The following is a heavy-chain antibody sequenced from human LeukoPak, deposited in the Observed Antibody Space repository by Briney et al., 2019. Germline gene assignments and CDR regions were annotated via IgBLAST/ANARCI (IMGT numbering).Heavy chain of an antibody. CDR1: GFTFSPYG. CDR2: IWHDGSNK. J-gene: IGHJ6*02. D-gene: IGHD3-3*01. CDR3: ARDAPENYDFWSGYFYYYYYGMDV. V-gene: IGHV3-33*01. Sequence: PGGSLGLSCAASGFTFSPYGMHWVRQAPGKGLEWVAVIWHDGSNKYYADSVKGRFTISRDNSKDTLYLQMNSLRAEDTAVYYCARDAPENYDFWSGYFYYYYYGMDVWGQGTTVTVSS.